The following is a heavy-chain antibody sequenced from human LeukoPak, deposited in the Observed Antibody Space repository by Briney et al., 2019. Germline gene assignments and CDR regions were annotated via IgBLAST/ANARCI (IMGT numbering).Heavy chain of an antibody. Sequence: SETLSHTCTVSGGSISSYYWSWIRQPPGKGLEWIGYIYYSGSTNYNPSLKSRVTISVDTSKNQFSLKLSSVTAADTAVYYCARTSGDTIFGDIDYWGQGTLVTVSS. J-gene: IGHJ4*02. CDR3: ARTSGDTIFGDIDY. V-gene: IGHV4-59*01. CDR2: IYYSGST. CDR1: GGSISSYY. D-gene: IGHD3-3*01.